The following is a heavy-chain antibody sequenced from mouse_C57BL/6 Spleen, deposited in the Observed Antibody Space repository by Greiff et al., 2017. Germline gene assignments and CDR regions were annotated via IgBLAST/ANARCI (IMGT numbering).Heavy chain of an antibody. CDR1: GYTFTSYD. CDR3: ARTMVTTEFAY. CDR2: IYPRDGST. J-gene: IGHJ3*01. Sequence: QVQLQQSGPELVKPGASVKLSCKASGYTFTSYDINWVKQRPGQGPEWIGWIYPRDGSTKYNEKFKGKATVTVDTSSSTAYMELHSLTSEDSAVYFCARTMVTTEFAYWGQGTLVTVSA. D-gene: IGHD2-2*01. V-gene: IGHV1-85*01.